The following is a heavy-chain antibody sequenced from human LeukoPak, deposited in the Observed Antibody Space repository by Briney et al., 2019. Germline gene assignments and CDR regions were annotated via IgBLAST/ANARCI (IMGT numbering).Heavy chain of an antibody. D-gene: IGHD3-22*01. V-gene: IGHV4-4*07. CDR2: IYGSGST. CDR1: GGSISTYY. J-gene: IGHJ4*02. CDR3: ARDLGGLYYDSSGTDY. Sequence: PSETLSLTCTVSGGSISTYYWSWIRQPAGKGLEWIGRIYGSGSTNYNRSLWGRVTMSVDTSKNQVSLNLSSVTAADTAVYYCARDLGGLYYDSSGTDYWGQGTLATVSS.